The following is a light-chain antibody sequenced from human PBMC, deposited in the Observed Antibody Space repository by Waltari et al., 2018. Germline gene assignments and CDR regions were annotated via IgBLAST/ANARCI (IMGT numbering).Light chain of an antibody. J-gene: IGLJ3*02. V-gene: IGLV2-8*01. Sequence: QSALTQPPSASGSPGQSVTISCTGTSNDVGYYNYGSWYQHHPGKAPKLMIYEVTERPAGVPDRFSGSQSGNTASLTVSGLQPEDEADYYCGSSARGYVWVFGGGTKLTVL. CDR1: SNDVGYYNY. CDR3: GSSARGYVWV. CDR2: EVT.